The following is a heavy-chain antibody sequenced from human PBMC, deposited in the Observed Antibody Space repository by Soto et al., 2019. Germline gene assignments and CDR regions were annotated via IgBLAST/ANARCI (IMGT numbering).Heavy chain of an antibody. CDR2: INYSGST. V-gene: IGHV4-59*08. Sequence: SETLSLTCAVYGGSFSGYYWSWIRQPPGKGLEWIGYINYSGSTNYNPSLKSRVTISVDTSKNQFSLKLSSVTAADTAVYYCARLLSSGWAFDYWGQGTLVTVSS. CDR1: GGSFSGYY. J-gene: IGHJ4*02. CDR3: ARLLSSGWAFDY. D-gene: IGHD6-19*01.